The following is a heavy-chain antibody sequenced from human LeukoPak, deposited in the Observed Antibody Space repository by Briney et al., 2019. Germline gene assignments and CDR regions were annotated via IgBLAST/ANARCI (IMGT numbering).Heavy chain of an antibody. D-gene: IGHD2-21*01. V-gene: IGHV1-2*02. CDR3: ARSLFVAFTD. CDR2: VDPSNGDT. J-gene: IGHJ4*02. CDR1: GYTFTDHS. Sequence: ASVKVSCKASGYTFTDHSIHWVRQAPGQGLEWMGYVDPSNGDTNYAPKFHDRVTMTGDTSIRTAYMELSRLTSDDTAVYYCARSLFVAFTDWGQGTLVIVSS.